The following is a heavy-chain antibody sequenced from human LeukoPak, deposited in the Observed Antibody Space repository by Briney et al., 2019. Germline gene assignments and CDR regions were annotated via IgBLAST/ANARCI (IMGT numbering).Heavy chain of an antibody. CDR1: GVSISSDNW. CDR2: THRSGDT. Sequence: PSGTLSLTCAVYGVSISSDNWWTWVRQPPGKGLEWIGETHRSGDTKCNPSLNGRVTISMDNSKNQLSLNLISVTAADTAIYFCATRHHSRTYMVPLDSWGQGTLVTVSS. J-gene: IGHJ4*02. V-gene: IGHV4-4*02. CDR3: ATRHHSRTYMVPLDS. D-gene: IGHD3-10*01.